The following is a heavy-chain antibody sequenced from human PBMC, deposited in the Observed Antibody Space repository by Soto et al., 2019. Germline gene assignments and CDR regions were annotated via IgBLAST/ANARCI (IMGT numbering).Heavy chain of an antibody. CDR2: INAGNGNT. Sequence: QVQLVQSGAEVKKPGASVKVSCKASGYNFISYAMHWVRQAPGQRLEWMGWINAGNGNTKYSQKSQGRDTTTRDTSASTPYMGLSSLRSEDTAVYYCAGDSGAFDPWGHGTLVTVSS. CDR1: GYNFISYA. J-gene: IGHJ5*02. CDR3: AGDSGAFDP. D-gene: IGHD1-26*01. V-gene: IGHV1-3*01.